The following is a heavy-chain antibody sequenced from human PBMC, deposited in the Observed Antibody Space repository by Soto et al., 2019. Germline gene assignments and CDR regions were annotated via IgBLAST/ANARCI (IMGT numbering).Heavy chain of an antibody. CDR2: IIPIFGTA. CDR3: ARVRVRFLEWLGSEG. D-gene: IGHD3-3*01. CDR1: GGTFSSYA. V-gene: IGHV1-69*12. J-gene: IGHJ1*01. Sequence: QVQLVQSGAEVKKPGSSVKVSCKASGGTFSSYAISWVRPAPGQGLEWMGGIIPIFGTANYAQKFQGRVTLTADESTSTAYMELSSLRSEDTAVYYCARVRVRFLEWLGSEGWGQGTLVTVSS.